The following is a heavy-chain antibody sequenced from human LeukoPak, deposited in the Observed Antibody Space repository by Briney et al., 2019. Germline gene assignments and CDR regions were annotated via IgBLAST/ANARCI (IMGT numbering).Heavy chain of an antibody. Sequence: GGSLRLSCAASGFTFSDYGMSWVRQAPGKGLEWVSTFSGRGGSTYYADSVKGRVTISRDNSKNTLYLQMNSLRADDTAIYCCAKGAYHDDWGQGTLVTVSS. D-gene: IGHD3-3*01. CDR1: GFTFSDYG. CDR3: AKGAYHDD. CDR2: FSGRGGST. J-gene: IGHJ4*02. V-gene: IGHV3-23*01.